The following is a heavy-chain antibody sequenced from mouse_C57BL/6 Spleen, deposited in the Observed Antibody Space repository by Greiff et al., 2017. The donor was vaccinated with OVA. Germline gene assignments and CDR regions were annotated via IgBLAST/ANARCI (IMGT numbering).Heavy chain of an antibody. CDR1: GYTFTDYY. V-gene: IGHV1-26*01. Sequence: QLQQSGPELVKPGASVKISCKASGYTFTDYYMNWVKQSHGKSLEWIGDINPNNGGTSYNQKFKGKATLTVDKSSSTAYMELRSLTSEDSAVYYCASGGYGPDYWGQGTTLTVSS. D-gene: IGHD1-1*02. CDR2: INPNNGGT. CDR3: ASGGYGPDY. J-gene: IGHJ2*01.